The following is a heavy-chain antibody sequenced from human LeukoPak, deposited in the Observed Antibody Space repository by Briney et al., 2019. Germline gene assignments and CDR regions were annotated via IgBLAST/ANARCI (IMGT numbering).Heavy chain of an antibody. CDR2: ISSSSSYI. CDR3: ARDQAARAGPKVDY. D-gene: IGHD6-6*01. J-gene: IGHJ4*02. Sequence: PGGSLRLSCAASGFTFSSYSMNWVRQAPGKGLEWVSSISSSSSYIYYADSVKGRSTISRDNAKNSLYLQMNSLRAEDTAVYYCARDQAARAGPKVDYWGQGTLVTVSS. V-gene: IGHV3-21*01. CDR1: GFTFSSYS.